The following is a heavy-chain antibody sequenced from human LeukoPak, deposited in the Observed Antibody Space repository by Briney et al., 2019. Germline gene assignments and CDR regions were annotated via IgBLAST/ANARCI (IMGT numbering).Heavy chain of an antibody. V-gene: IGHV4-38-2*02. CDR3: ARDVLAAAGN. CDR1: GYSISSGYY. Sequence: PSETLSLTCAVSGYSISSGYYWSWIRQPPGKGLEWIGSLSHSGSTYYNPSLKSRVTIPVDTSKSQCSLKPDAEICADTAVYYCARDVLAAAGNWGQGTLVTVSS. D-gene: IGHD6-13*01. CDR2: LSHSGST. J-gene: IGHJ4*02.